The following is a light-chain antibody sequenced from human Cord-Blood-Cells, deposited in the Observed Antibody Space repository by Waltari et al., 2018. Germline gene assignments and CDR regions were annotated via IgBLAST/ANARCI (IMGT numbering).Light chain of an antibody. Sequence: QSALTQPASVSGSPGQSITIACTGTSSDVGGYKYASWYQQHPGKDPKLMIYDVSKRPSGVSNRFSGSKSGNTASLTISGLQAEDEADYYCSSYTSSSTWVFGGGTKLTVL. J-gene: IGLJ3*02. CDR3: SSYTSSSTWV. CDR2: DVS. CDR1: SSDVGGYKY. V-gene: IGLV2-14*03.